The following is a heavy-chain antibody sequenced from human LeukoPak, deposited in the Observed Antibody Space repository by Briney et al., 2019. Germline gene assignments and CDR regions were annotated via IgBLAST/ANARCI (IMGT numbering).Heavy chain of an antibody. J-gene: IGHJ4*02. D-gene: IGHD1-26*01. CDR2: INPYSGGT. CDR1: GYTFTGYY. CDR3: ATLYSGSFDY. Sequence: GASVKVSCKASGYTFTGYYMHWVRQAPGQGLEWMGWINPYSGGTNYAQKFQGRVTMTRDTSISTAFMELSSLRSDDPAVYYCATLYSGSFDYWGQGTLVTVSS. V-gene: IGHV1-2*02.